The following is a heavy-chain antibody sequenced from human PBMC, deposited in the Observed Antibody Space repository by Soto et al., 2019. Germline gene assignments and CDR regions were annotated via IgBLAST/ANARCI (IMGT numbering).Heavy chain of an antibody. CDR2: IYYSGST. D-gene: IGHD5-18*01. CDR1: GGSISSYY. Sequence: SETLSLTCTVSGGSISSYYWSWIRQPPGKGLEWIGYIYYSGSTYYNPSLKSRVTISVDTSKNQFSLKLSSVTAADTAVYYCARNNGYSYGRPFDYWGQGTLVTVSS. J-gene: IGHJ4*02. V-gene: IGHV4-59*08. CDR3: ARNNGYSYGRPFDY.